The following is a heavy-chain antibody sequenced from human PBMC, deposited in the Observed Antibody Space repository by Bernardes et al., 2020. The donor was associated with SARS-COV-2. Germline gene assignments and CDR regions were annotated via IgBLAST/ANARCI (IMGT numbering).Heavy chain of an antibody. Sequence: GSLRLSCAASDFAFDDYSMHWVRQAPGKGLEWVSLINWDGSTYYADSVKGRFTVSRDNRKKSVYLQMNSLRSEDTALYYCARALYDSSGYSSPLGYWGQGTLVTVSS. J-gene: IGHJ4*02. CDR3: ARALYDSSGYSSPLGY. CDR2: INWDGST. D-gene: IGHD3-22*01. CDR1: DFAFDDYS. V-gene: IGHV3-43*01.